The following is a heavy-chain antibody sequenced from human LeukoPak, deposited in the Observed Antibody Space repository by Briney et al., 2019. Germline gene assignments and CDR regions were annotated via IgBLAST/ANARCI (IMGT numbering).Heavy chain of an antibody. V-gene: IGHV1-69*05. J-gene: IGHJ5*02. CDR1: GGTFSSYA. CDR2: IIPIFSTA. Sequence: ASVKVSCKASGGTFSSYAISWVRQAPGQALEWMGGIIPIFSTANYAQKFQGRVTITTDESTSTAYMELSSLRSEDTAVYYCAGRLRDGIFGVVTKFDPWGQGTLVTVSS. D-gene: IGHD3-3*01. CDR3: AGRLRDGIFGVVTKFDP.